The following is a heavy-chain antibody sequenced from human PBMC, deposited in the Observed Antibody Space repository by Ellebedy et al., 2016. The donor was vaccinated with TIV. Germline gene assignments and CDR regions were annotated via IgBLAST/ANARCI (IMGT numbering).Heavy chain of an antibody. V-gene: IGHV4-34*01. Sequence: MPSETLSLTCAVSGGSFSGYYWSWIRQPPGKGLEWIGEINHSGSTNYNPSPKSRVTISVDPSKNQFSLKLSSVTAADTAVYYYSAGVNAKPFDYWGQGTLVTVSS. CDR2: INHSGST. J-gene: IGHJ4*02. CDR1: GGSFSGYY. CDR3: SAGVNAKPFDY. D-gene: IGHD2-8*01.